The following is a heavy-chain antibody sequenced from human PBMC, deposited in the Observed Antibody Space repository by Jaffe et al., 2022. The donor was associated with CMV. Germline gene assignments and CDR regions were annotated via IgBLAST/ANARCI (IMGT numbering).Heavy chain of an antibody. Sequence: EVQLVESGGGLVQPGGSLRLSCAASGFTFSSYAMSWVRQAPGKGLDWVSAISGSAGITYYVDSVKGRFTISRDNSKNTLYLQMNSLRAEDTAVYYCARAYYYDSSGSYYPAEYFYHWGQGTLVTVSS. V-gene: IGHV3-23*04. J-gene: IGHJ1*01. D-gene: IGHD3-22*01. CDR3: ARAYYYDSSGSYYPAEYFYH. CDR1: GFTFSSYA. CDR2: ISGSAGIT.